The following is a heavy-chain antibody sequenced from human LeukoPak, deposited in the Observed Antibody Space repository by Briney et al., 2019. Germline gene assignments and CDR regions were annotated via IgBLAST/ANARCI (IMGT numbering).Heavy chain of an antibody. CDR1: GFTFSSYW. Sequence: GGSLRLSCAASGFTFSSYWMSWVRQAPGKGLEWVANIKQGGSEKYYVDSVKGRFTISRDNAKNSLYLQMNSLRAEDTAVYYCAKGRYSSTWYSDYWGQGTLVTVSS. V-gene: IGHV3-7*03. CDR3: AKGRYSSTWYSDY. CDR2: IKQGGSEK. D-gene: IGHD6-13*01. J-gene: IGHJ4*01.